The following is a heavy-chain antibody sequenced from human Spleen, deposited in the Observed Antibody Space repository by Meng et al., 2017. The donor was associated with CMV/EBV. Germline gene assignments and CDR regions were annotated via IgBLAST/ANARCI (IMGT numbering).Heavy chain of an antibody. Sequence: SETLSLTCAVYGASFSSYYWTWIRQPPGKRLEWIGYIYYSGSTNYSPSLRSRVTISSDTSKNQFSLKLISVTTADTAMYYCARDHGSSTNYYDSSGYIDAFDIWGQGTMVTVSS. V-gene: IGHV4-59*01. CDR2: IYYSGST. D-gene: IGHD3-22*01. J-gene: IGHJ3*02. CDR1: GASFSSYY. CDR3: ARDHGSSTNYYDSSGYIDAFDI.